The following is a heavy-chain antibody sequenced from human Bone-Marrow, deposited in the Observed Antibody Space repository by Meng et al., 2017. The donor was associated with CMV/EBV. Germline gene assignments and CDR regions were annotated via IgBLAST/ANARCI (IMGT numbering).Heavy chain of an antibody. J-gene: IGHJ3*01. Sequence: GGSLRLSCAASEHNFRGLWMHWVRQVPGKGLVWVSGINGDGGKTAYADSAKGRFTVSRDNAQKTLFLEMHSLRVDDSAVYYCAGTPPNIVGDTFYCYGMNVWGRGTTVTVSS. CDR1: EHNFRGLW. V-gene: IGHV3-74*03. CDR3: AGTPPNIVGDTFYCYGMNV. D-gene: IGHD2/OR15-2a*01. CDR2: INGDGGKT.